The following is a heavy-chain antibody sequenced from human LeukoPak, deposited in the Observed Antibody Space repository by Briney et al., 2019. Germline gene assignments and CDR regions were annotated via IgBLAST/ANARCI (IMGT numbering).Heavy chain of an antibody. V-gene: IGHV5-51*01. J-gene: IGHJ3*02. CDR3: ARAPNGLDI. Sequence: GASLQISCKASGYSFISYWIGWLRQLPGKGLEWMGIIYPGDYDTKYSPSFQGQVTISVDKSISTAYLQWSSLKASDTATYYCARAPNGLDIWGQGTMVTVSS. CDR1: GYSFISYW. CDR2: IYPGDYDT.